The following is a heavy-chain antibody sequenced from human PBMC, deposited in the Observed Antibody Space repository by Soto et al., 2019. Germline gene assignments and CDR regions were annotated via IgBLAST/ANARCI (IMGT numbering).Heavy chain of an antibody. CDR1: GGSVSSGDYY. J-gene: IGHJ4*02. CDR2: IYYSGST. Sequence: RSLTCTVSGGSVSSGDYYWSWIRQHPGKGLEWIGYIYYSGSTHYNPSLKSRVTISVDTSKNQFSLKLTSLTAADTAVYYCARTPFYYDSNRHNDYSGQAPRATDPS. CDR3: ARTPFYYDSNRHNDY. V-gene: IGHV4-31*03. D-gene: IGHD3-22*01.